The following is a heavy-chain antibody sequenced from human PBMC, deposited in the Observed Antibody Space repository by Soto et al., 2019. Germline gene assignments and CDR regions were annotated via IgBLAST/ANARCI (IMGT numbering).Heavy chain of an antibody. CDR2: INPNSGGP. D-gene: IGHD6-13*01. Sequence: QVQLVQSGAEVKKPGASVKVSCKASGYTFTGYYMHWVRQAPGQGLEWMGWINPNSGGPNYAQKFQGWVTMTRDTSISTAYMELSRLRSDDTAVYYCARATKAAAGTPGAYWGQGTLVTVSS. CDR1: GYTFTGYY. V-gene: IGHV1-2*04. J-gene: IGHJ4*02. CDR3: ARATKAAAGTPGAY.